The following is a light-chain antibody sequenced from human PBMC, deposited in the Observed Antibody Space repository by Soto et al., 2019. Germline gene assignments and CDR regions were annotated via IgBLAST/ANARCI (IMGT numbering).Light chain of an antibody. J-gene: IGKJ1*01. V-gene: IGKV3-20*01. CDR2: DVS. Sequence: EIVLTQSPGTLSLSPGERATLSCRSSHSVSSNYLAWYQLKPGQAPRLLIYDVSSRATGIPDRFSGSGSGTDFTLTISRLEPVDFAVYYCQQYGISPTFGQGTKVEIK. CDR3: QQYGISPT. CDR1: HSVSSNY.